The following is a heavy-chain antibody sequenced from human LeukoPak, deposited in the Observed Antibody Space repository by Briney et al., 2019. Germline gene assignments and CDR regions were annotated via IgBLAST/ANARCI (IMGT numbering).Heavy chain of an antibody. CDR2: INPNSGGT. Sequence: ASVKVSCKASGYTFTGYYMHWVRQAPGQGLEWMGWINPNSGGTNYAQKFQGRVTMTTDTSTSTAYMELRSLRSDDTAVYYCARDRGSSWSLFAEYFQHWGQGTLVTVSS. D-gene: IGHD6-13*01. CDR3: ARDRGSSWSLFAEYFQH. CDR1: GYTFTGYY. V-gene: IGHV1-2*02. J-gene: IGHJ1*01.